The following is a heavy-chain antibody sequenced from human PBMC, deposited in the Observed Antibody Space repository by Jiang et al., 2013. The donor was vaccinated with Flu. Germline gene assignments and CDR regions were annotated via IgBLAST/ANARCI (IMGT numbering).Heavy chain of an antibody. CDR3: ARGRDGNEFPLDY. V-gene: IGHV5-51*01. D-gene: IGHD4-23*01. J-gene: IGHJ4*02. Sequence: MPGKGLEWMGIIYPGDSDTRYSPSFQGQVTISADKSISTAYLQWSSLKASDAAMYYCARGRDGNEFPLDYWGQGTLVTVSS. CDR2: IYPGDSDT.